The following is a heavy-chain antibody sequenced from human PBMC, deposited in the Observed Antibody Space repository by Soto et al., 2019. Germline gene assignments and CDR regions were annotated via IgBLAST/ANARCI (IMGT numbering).Heavy chain of an antibody. CDR2: IIPIFGTA. Sequence: QVQLVQSGAEVKKPGSSVKVSCKASGGTFSSYAISWVRQAPGQGLEWMGGIIPIFGTANYAQKFQGRVTITADESTSTAYMELRSLRSEVTAVYYCARDRRSSSPRGGYYYGMDVWGQGTTVTVS. J-gene: IGHJ6*02. D-gene: IGHD6-13*01. V-gene: IGHV1-69*01. CDR1: GGTFSSYA. CDR3: ARDRRSSSPRGGYYYGMDV.